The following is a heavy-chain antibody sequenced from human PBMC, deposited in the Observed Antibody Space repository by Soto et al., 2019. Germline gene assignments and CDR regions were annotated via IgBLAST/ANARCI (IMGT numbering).Heavy chain of an antibody. Sequence: SETLSLTCAVSSGSSSSSNWWSWVRQPPGKGLGWIGEIYHSGSTNYNPSLKSRVTISVDKSKNQFSLKLSSVTAADTAVYYCARSAEEQCLAGFDYWGQGTLVTVSS. D-gene: IGHD6-19*01. J-gene: IGHJ4*02. CDR2: IYHSGST. CDR1: SGSSSSSNW. V-gene: IGHV4-4*02. CDR3: ARSAEEQCLAGFDY.